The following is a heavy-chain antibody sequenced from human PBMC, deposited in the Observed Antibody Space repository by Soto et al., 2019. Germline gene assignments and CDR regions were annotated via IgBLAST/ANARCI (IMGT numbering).Heavy chain of an antibody. J-gene: IGHJ4*02. CDR3: ARGGKGYSYGYS. Sequence: ASVKVSCKASGGTFSSYAISWVRQAPGQGLEWMGGIIPIFGTANYAQKFQGRVTITADESTSTAYMELSSLRSEDTAVYYCARGGKGYSYGYSWGQGTLVTVSS. V-gene: IGHV1-69*13. CDR2: IIPIFGTA. D-gene: IGHD5-18*01. CDR1: GGTFSSYA.